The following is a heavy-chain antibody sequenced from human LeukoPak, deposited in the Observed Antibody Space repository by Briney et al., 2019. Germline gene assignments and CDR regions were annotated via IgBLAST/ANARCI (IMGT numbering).Heavy chain of an antibody. CDR1: GFTFSNAW. CDR3: TTAASLWFGGCTFDY. V-gene: IGHV3-15*01. D-gene: IGHD3-10*01. CDR2: IKSKTDGGTT. J-gene: IGHJ4*02. Sequence: GGSLRLSCAASGFTFSNAWMSWVRQAPGKGLEWVGRIKSKTDGGTTDYAAPVKGRFTISRDDSKNTLYLQMNSLKTEDTAVYYCTTAASLWFGGCTFDYWGQGTLVTVSS.